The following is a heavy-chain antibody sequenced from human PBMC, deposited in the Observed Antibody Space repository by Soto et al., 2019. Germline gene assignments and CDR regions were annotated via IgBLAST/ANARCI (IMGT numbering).Heavy chain of an antibody. CDR2: ISAYNGNT. Sequence: QVQLVQSGAEVKKPGASVKVSCKASGYTFTSYGISWVRQAPGQGLEWMGWISAYNGNTNYAQKLQGRVTMTTDTSPSTAYMELRSLRSDDTAVYYCASYIAAAAHYYYGMDVWGQGTTVTVSS. CDR1: GYTFTSYG. V-gene: IGHV1-18*01. CDR3: ASYIAAAAHYYYGMDV. D-gene: IGHD6-13*01. J-gene: IGHJ6*02.